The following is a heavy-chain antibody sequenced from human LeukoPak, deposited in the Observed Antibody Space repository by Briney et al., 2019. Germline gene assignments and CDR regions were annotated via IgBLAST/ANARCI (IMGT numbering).Heavy chain of an antibody. J-gene: IGHJ4*02. CDR3: ARGDETYCGGDCYSGLDY. CDR1: GYTFTDYY. CDR2: INPNSGGT. D-gene: IGHD2-21*02. V-gene: IGHV1-2*02. Sequence: ASVKVSCKASGYTFTDYYMHWVRQAPGQGLEWMGWINPNSGGTYYAQKFQGRVTMTLGTSISTAHMELGWLRSDDTAVYYCARGDETYCGGDCYSGLDYWGQGTLVTVSS.